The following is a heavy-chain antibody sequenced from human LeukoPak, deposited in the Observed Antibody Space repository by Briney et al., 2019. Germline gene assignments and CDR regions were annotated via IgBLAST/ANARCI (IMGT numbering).Heavy chain of an antibody. D-gene: IGHD4-17*01. Sequence: GGSLRHSCAASGFTFSSYWMSWVRQAPGKGLEWVANIKQEGSEKYYVDSVKGRFTISRDNAKNSLYLQMNSLRAEDTAVYYCARDKSYGDSSDYWGQGTLVTVSS. CDR3: ARDKSYGDSSDY. J-gene: IGHJ4*02. CDR2: IKQEGSEK. V-gene: IGHV3-7*01. CDR1: GFTFSSYW.